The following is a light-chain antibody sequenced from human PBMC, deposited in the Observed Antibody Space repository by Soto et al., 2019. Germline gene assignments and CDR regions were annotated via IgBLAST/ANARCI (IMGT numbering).Light chain of an antibody. CDR1: QSVRAY. J-gene: IGKJ4*01. CDR3: QQFGSSPLT. V-gene: IGKV3-20*01. CDR2: GAS. Sequence: ERMYTRSSDNLSLSPGERGTLSCRASQSVRAYLAWYQQKPGQAPRLLIYGASSRATGIPDRFSGSGSGTDFALTISRLEPADFAVYFCQQFGSSPLTFGGGTKVDIK.